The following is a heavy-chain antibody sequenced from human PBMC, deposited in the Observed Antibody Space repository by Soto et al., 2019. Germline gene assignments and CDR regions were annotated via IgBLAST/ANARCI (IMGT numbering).Heavy chain of an antibody. V-gene: IGHV3-30*18. CDR1: GFTFSDYA. J-gene: IGHJ4*02. CDR2: VSHDGRNT. Sequence: SLRLSCAAPGFTFSDYAMHWVRQAPGKGLEWVAVVSHDGRNTHYADSVKGRFPISRDSSKNTVSLEMTSLRAEDTAVYYCAKGGRQWLVTSDFNYWGQGALVTVSS. D-gene: IGHD6-19*01. CDR3: AKGGRQWLVTSDFNY.